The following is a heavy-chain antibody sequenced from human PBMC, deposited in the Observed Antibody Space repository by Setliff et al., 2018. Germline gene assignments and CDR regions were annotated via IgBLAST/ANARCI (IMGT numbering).Heavy chain of an antibody. V-gene: IGHV3-30*02. CDR3: AKDYSMAITVGYFQH. J-gene: IGHJ1*01. CDR2: IRYNGNNK. D-gene: IGHD1-20*01. Sequence: PVGSLRLSCAASGFTFSSYGMHWVRQAPGKGLEWVAFIRYNGNNKYYVDSVKGRFTISRDNSKNTLYLEMNSLRAEDTAVYYCAKDYSMAITVGYFQHWGHGTLVTVSS. CDR1: GFTFSSYG.